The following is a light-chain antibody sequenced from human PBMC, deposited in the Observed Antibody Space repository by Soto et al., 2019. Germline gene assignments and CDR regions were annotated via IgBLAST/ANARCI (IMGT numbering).Light chain of an antibody. CDR3: KSYAGSNTYV. V-gene: IGLV2-8*01. CDR1: KNDIGGYDF. J-gene: IGLJ1*01. CDR2: EVV. Sequence: QSVLTQPPSASGSPGQSVTISCPGTKNDIGGYDFVSWYQHHPGKAPRLIIYEVVQRPSGVPDRFSGSKSGNTASLTVSGLQAADEADYFCKSYAGSNTYVFGSGTKLTVL.